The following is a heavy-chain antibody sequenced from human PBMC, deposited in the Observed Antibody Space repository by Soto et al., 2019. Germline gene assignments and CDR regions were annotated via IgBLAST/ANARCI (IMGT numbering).Heavy chain of an antibody. V-gene: IGHV4-31*03. J-gene: IGHJ4*02. CDR3: ARVTRRDIVVVVAATRYYFDY. Sequence: ASETLSLTCTVSGGSISSGGYYWSWIRQHPGKGLEWIGYIYYSGSTYYNPSLKSRVTISVDTSKNQFSLKLSSVTAADTAVYYCARVTRRDIVVVVAATRYYFDYWGQGTLVTVSS. CDR2: IYYSGST. CDR1: GGSISSGGYY. D-gene: IGHD2-15*01.